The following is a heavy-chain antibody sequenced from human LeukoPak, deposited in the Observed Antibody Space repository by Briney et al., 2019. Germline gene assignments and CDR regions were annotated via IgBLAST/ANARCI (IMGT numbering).Heavy chain of an antibody. CDR2: IYYSGST. J-gene: IGHJ4*02. Sequence: PSETLSLTCTVSGGSISSGGYYWSWIRQHPGKGLEWIGYIYYSGSTYYNPSLKSRVTISVDTSKNQFSLKLSSVTAADTAVYYCARGRVATQVGCGGNRYYFDYWGQGTLVTVSS. V-gene: IGHV4-31*03. D-gene: IGHD4-23*01. CDR3: ARGRVATQVGCGGNRYYFDY. CDR1: GGSISSGGYY.